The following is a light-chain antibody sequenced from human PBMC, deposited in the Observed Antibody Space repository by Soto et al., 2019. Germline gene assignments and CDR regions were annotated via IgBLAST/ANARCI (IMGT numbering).Light chain of an antibody. V-gene: IGKV3-20*01. J-gene: IGKJ2*01. CDR1: QSVNSNY. CDR2: GAS. Sequence: EIVLTQSPGTLSLSPGERATLSCRASQSVNSNYLAWYRQKPGQAPRLLIYGASTRATGIPARFSGSGSGTDFTLTISRLEPEDFAVYYCQQYGSSPPYTFGQGTKLEIK. CDR3: QQYGSSPPYT.